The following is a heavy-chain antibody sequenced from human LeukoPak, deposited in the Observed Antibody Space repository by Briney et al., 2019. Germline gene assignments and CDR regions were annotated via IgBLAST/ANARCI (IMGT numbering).Heavy chain of an antibody. CDR3: AEDTVDSPWSIVATITLDY. V-gene: IGHV3-53*01. Sequence: GGSLRLSCAASGFTVSSNYMSWVRQAPGKGLGRVSVIFSGGSTYSADSVKGRFTLSRDNSKNTLYLQMNSLRAEDTAVYYYAEDTVDSPWSIVATITLDYWGQGTLVTVAS. CDR2: IFSGGST. CDR1: GFTVSSNY. D-gene: IGHD5-12*01. J-gene: IGHJ4*02.